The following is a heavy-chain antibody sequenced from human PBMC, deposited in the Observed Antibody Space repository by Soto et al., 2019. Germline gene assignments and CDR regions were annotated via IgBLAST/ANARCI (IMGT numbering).Heavy chain of an antibody. V-gene: IGHV1-18*01. J-gene: IGHJ6*02. CDR1: GYTFTSYG. D-gene: IGHD3-22*01. CDR2: ISAYNGNT. Sequence: EASVKVSCKASGYTFTSYGISWVRQAPGQGLEWMGWISAYNGNTNYAQKLQGRVTMTTDTSTSTAYMELRSLRSDDTAVYYCARDRAHYYDSSGYYRNNYYYYGMDVWGQGTTVTVSS. CDR3: ARDRAHYYDSSGYYRNNYYYYGMDV.